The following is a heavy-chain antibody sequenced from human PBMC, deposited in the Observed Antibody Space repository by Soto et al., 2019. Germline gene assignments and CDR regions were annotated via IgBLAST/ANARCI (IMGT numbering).Heavy chain of an antibody. V-gene: IGHV1-46*01. Sequence: QVQMVQSGAEAKMPGASVKLSCKADGYTFSKHHVHWVRKAPGQGLEWMGIINPSTGGTVYAQKFQTRVALTRDTSTGTVYVELSSLTAEDTAIYYCVREATGTYMQWAFDLWGQGTLVTVSS. J-gene: IGHJ4*02. D-gene: IGHD1-26*01. CDR2: INPSTGGT. CDR3: VREATGTYMQWAFDL. CDR1: GYTFSKHH.